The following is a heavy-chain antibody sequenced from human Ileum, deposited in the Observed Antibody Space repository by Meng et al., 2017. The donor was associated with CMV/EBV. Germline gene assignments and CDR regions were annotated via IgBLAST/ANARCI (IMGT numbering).Heavy chain of an antibody. CDR1: GFAFSDYF. CDR3: ARDFFVGYDFWSGNDDFDI. V-gene: IGHV3-11*01. Sequence: GGSLRLSCAASGFAFSDYFMSWIRQAPGKGLEWVSYIRSSPDSFGTTTWYADSVWGRFTISRDNAKNSLYLEMNNLRAEDTAVYYCARDFFVGYDFWSGNDDFDIWGQGTMVTVSS. J-gene: IGHJ3*02. D-gene: IGHD3-3*01. CDR2: IRSSPDSFGTTT.